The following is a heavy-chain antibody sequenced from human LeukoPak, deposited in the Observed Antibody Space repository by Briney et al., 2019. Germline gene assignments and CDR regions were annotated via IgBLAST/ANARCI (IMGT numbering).Heavy chain of an antibody. Sequence: ASVKVSCKTSGYTFTDYYLHWVRQVPGQGLEWMGWINPHSGDTNYAQRFQDRVSMTRDTSISTAFMDLSRLRSDDTAVYYCARLYSGSFDAFDIWGQGTMVTVSS. CDR2: INPHSGDT. CDR1: GYTFTDYY. J-gene: IGHJ3*02. D-gene: IGHD1-26*01. V-gene: IGHV1-2*02. CDR3: ARLYSGSFDAFDI.